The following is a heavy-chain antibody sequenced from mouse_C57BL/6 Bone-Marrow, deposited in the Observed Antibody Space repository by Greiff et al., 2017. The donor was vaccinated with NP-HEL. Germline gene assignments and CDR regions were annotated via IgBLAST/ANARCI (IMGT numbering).Heavy chain of an antibody. Sequence: VQLQQSGAELARPGASVKLSCKASGYTFTSYGISWVTQRTGQGLEWIGEIYPKSGNTYYNEKFKGKATLTADKSSSTAYMELRSLTSEDSAVNFCASGSYYYGSSYGNWYFDVWGTGTTVTVSS. CDR2: IYPKSGNT. CDR1: GYTFTSYG. J-gene: IGHJ1*03. CDR3: ASGSYYYGSSYGNWYFDV. D-gene: IGHD1-1*01. V-gene: IGHV1-81*01.